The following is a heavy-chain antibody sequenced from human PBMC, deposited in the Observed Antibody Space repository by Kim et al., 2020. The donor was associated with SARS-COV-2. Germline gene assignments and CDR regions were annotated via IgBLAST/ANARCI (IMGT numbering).Heavy chain of an antibody. V-gene: IGHV3-23*01. CDR2: T. D-gene: IGHD3-10*01. Sequence: TYYADSVKGRFTISRDNSKNTLYLQVNSLRAEDTALYYCAKRGSYYTFDYWGQGTLVTVSS. CDR3: AKRGSYYTFDY. J-gene: IGHJ4*02.